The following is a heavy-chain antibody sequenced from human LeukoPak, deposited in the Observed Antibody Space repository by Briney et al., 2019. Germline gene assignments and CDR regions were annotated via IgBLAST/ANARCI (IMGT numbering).Heavy chain of an antibody. CDR3: ARPCGDYYRHWFDP. CDR1: GDSISTSSYY. V-gene: IGHV4-39*01. D-gene: IGHD4-17*01. CDR2: IYYTGST. J-gene: IGHJ5*02. Sequence: PSETLSLTCTVSGDSISTSSYYWGWIRQPPGKGLEWIGSIYYTGSTYYNPSLKSRVTISVDTSKNQFSLKLSSVTAADTAVYYCARPCGDYYRHWFDPWGQGTLVTVSS.